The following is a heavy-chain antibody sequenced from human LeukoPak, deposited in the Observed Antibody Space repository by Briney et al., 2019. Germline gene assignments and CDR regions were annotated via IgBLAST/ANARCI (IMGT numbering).Heavy chain of an antibody. Sequence: PGGSLRLSCAASGFTFSSYSMNWVRQAPGQGLEWISSISSSSSYIYYADSVKGRFTISRDNAKNSLYLQMNSLRAEDTAVYYCARRLAREYYGSGTSSFDLWGRGTLVTVSS. V-gene: IGHV3-21*01. J-gene: IGHJ2*01. CDR3: ARRLAREYYGSGTSSFDL. CDR1: GFTFSSYS. D-gene: IGHD3-10*01. CDR2: ISSSSSYI.